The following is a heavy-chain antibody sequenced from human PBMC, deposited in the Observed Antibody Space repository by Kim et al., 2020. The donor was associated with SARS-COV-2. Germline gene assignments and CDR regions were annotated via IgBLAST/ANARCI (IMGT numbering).Heavy chain of an antibody. CDR1: GYTFTSYG. D-gene: IGHD6-19*01. CDR3: ARDQISRISSGWYLDAFDI. J-gene: IGHJ3*02. CDR2: ISAYNGNT. V-gene: IGHV1-18*01. Sequence: ASVKVSCKASGYTFTSYGISWVRQAPGQGLEWMGWISAYNGNTNYAQKLQGRVTMTTDTSTSTAYMELRSLRSDDTAVYYCARDQISRISSGWYLDAFDIWGQGTMVTVSS.